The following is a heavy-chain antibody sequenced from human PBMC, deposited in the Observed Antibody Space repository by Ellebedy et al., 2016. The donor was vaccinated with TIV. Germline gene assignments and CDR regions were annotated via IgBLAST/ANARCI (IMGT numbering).Heavy chain of an antibody. Sequence: AASVKVSCKASGYTFTSHYMHWVRQAPGQGLEWMGIINPSGGSTSYAQKFQGRVTMTRDTSTSTVYMELSSLRSEDTAVYYSARALDDYGDYSWGEGYGMDVWGQGTTVTVSS. D-gene: IGHD4-17*01. CDR1: GYTFTSHY. J-gene: IGHJ6*02. V-gene: IGHV1-46*01. CDR3: ARALDDYGDYSWGEGYGMDV. CDR2: INPSGGST.